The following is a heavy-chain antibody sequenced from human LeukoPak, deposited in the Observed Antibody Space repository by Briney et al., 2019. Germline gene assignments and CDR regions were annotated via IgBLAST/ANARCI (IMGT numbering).Heavy chain of an antibody. CDR3: ARDSGERGSGSYLIAY. V-gene: IGHV1-2*02. CDR2: INPNIGGT. J-gene: IGHJ4*02. CDR1: GDTFTDDY. D-gene: IGHD3-10*01. Sequence: GAPVTVSCKASGDTFTDDYLLWGRQAPGQGLEWMGWINPNIGGTNYAQKFQGRVTMTRDTSISTAYMWLSRLRSDDTAVYYCARDSGERGSGSYLIAYWGQGTLVTVSS.